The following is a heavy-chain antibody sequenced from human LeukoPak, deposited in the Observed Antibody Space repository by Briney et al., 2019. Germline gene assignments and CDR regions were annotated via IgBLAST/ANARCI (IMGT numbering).Heavy chain of an antibody. CDR3: ASEYYYDSSGYYSGYFDY. J-gene: IGHJ4*02. D-gene: IGHD3-22*01. V-gene: IGHV1-3*01. Sequence: GASVKVSCKASGYTFTSYAMHWVRQAPGQRLEWMGWINAGNGNTKYSQKFQGRVTITRDTSASTAYMELSSLRSEDTAVYYCASEYYYDSSGYYSGYFDYWGQGTLVTVSS. CDR1: GYTFTSYA. CDR2: INAGNGNT.